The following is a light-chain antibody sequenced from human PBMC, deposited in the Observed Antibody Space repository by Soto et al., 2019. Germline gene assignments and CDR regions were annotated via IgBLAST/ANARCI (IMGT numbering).Light chain of an antibody. Sequence: QSVLTQPASVSGSPGQSITISCTGTSSDVGSYNLVSWYQQHPGKAPKLMIYEGSKRPSGVSNRFSGSKSGNTASLTISWLQAEDEAYYYCCSYAGSSTWVFGGGTKLTVL. CDR3: CSYAGSSTWV. V-gene: IGLV2-23*01. CDR1: SSDVGSYNL. J-gene: IGLJ3*02. CDR2: EGS.